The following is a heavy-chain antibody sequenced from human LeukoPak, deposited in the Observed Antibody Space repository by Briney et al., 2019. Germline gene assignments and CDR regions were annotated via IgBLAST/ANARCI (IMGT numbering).Heavy chain of an antibody. CDR3: AKDGVYYYDSSLYYFDY. J-gene: IGHJ4*02. V-gene: IGHV3-23*01. CDR1: GFTFSSYA. CDR2: ISGSGGST. D-gene: IGHD3-22*01. Sequence: PGGSLRLSCAASGFTFSSYAMSWVRQAPGKGLEWVSAISGSGGSTYYADSVKGRFTISRDNSKNTLYLQMNSLRAEDTAVYYCAKDGVYYYDSSLYYFDYWGQGTLATVSS.